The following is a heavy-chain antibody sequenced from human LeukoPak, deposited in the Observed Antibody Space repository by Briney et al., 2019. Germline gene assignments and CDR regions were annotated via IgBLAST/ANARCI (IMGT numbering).Heavy chain of an antibody. V-gene: IGHV4-39*01. CDR3: ARQNYDYVWGSYRYTKNWFDP. D-gene: IGHD3-16*02. J-gene: IGHJ5*02. CDR1: GGSISSSSYY. CDR2: IYYSGST. Sequence: PSETLSLTCTVSGGSISSSSYYWGWIRQPPGKGLEWIGSIYYSGSTYYNPFLKSRVTISVDTSKNQFSLKLSSVTAADTAVYYCARQNYDYVWGSYRYTKNWFDPWGQGTLVTVSS.